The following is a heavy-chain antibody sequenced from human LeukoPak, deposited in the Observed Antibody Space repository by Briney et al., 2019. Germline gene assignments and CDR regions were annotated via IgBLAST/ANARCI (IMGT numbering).Heavy chain of an antibody. V-gene: IGHV1-69*04. Sequence: SVKVSCKASGGTFSSYAISWVRQAPGQGLEWMGRITPILGIANYAQKFQGRVTITADKSTSTAYMELSSLRSEDTAVYYCAIPRGYDYYFDYWGQGTLVTVSS. CDR1: GGTFSSYA. D-gene: IGHD5-12*01. CDR3: AIPRGYDYYFDY. J-gene: IGHJ4*02. CDR2: ITPILGIA.